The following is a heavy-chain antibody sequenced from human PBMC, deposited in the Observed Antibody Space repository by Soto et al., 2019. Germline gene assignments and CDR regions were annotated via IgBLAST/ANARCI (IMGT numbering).Heavy chain of an antibody. CDR2: IKQDGSEK. CDR1: GFTFSSYW. V-gene: IGHV3-7*01. J-gene: IGHJ6*02. D-gene: IGHD6-6*01. Sequence: GGSLRLSCAASGFTFSSYWMSWVRQAPGKGLEWVANIKQDGSEKYYVDSVKGRFTISRDNAKNSLYLQMNSLRAEDTAVYYCARVCQYSSSSEYYYYYYGMDVWGQGTTVTVSS. CDR3: ARVCQYSSSSEYYYYYYGMDV.